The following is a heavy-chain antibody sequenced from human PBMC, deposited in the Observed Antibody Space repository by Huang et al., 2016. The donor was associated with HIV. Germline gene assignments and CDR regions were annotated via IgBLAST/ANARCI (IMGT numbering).Heavy chain of an antibody. V-gene: IGHV5-51*01. Sequence: VQLVQSGAEVKKPGESLKISCKGSGYSFSSYWIAWVRQMPGKGLEWVVIIFPDDSDTTYSPSFEGQVTISADKSIGTAYLQLSSLKASDTAMYYCARRFSSSSGYFDYWGQGSLVTVSS. CDR1: GYSFSSYW. D-gene: IGHD6-6*01. CDR3: ARRFSSSSGYFDY. J-gene: IGHJ4*02. CDR2: IFPDDSDT.